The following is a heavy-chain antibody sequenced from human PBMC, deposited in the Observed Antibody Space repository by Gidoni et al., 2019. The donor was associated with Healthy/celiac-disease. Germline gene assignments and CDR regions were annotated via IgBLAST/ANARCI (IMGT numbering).Heavy chain of an antibody. J-gene: IGHJ5*02. D-gene: IGHD3-22*01. CDR3: ARGNTMIVVFQYNWFDP. CDR2: INHSGST. V-gene: IGHV4-34*01. Sequence: QVQLQQWGAGLLKPSETLSLTCAVYGGSFSGYYWSWIRQPPGKGLEWIGEINHSGSTNYNPSLKRRVTISVDTSKNQFSLKLSSVTAADTAVYYCARGNTMIVVFQYNWFDPWGQGTLVTVSS. CDR1: GGSFSGYY.